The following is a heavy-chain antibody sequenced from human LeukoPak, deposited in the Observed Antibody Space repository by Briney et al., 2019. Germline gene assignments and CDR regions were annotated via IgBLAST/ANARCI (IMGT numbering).Heavy chain of an antibody. V-gene: IGHV3-21*01. CDR2: ISSSSSYI. J-gene: IGHJ4*02. Sequence: GGSLRLSCAASGFTFSSYSMNWVRQAPGKGLEWVSSISSSSSYIYYADSVEGRFTISRDNAKNSLYLQMNSLRAEDTAVYYCARESAGIVGPMGGVDYWGQGTLVTVSS. D-gene: IGHD1-26*01. CDR1: GFTFSSYS. CDR3: ARESAGIVGPMGGVDY.